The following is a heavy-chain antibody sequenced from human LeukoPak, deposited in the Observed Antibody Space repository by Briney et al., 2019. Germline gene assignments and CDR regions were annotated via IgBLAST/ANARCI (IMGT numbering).Heavy chain of an antibody. J-gene: IGHJ5*02. CDR2: IYYSGST. D-gene: IGHD3-10*01. Sequence: PSETLSLTCTVSGGSISSSSYYWGWIRQPPGKGLEWIGSIYYSGSTYYNPSLKSRVTISVDTSKNQFPLKLSSVTAADTAVYYCARGVSGYYGSANNWFDPWGQGTLVTVSS. CDR1: GGSISSSSYY. CDR3: ARGVSGYYGSANNWFDP. V-gene: IGHV4-39*06.